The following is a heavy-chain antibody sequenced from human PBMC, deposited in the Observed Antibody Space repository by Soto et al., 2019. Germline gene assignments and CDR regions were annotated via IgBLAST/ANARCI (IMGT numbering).Heavy chain of an antibody. J-gene: IGHJ6*02. CDR3: ASRRSLRFLEWLPPDV. CDR1: GYTFTSYA. CDR2: INAGNGNT. Sequence: ASVKVSCKASGYTFTSYAMHWVRQAPGQRLEWMGWINAGNGNTKYSQKFQGRVTITRDTSASTAYMELSSLRSEDTAVYYCASRRSLRFLEWLPPDVWGQGTTVTVSS. V-gene: IGHV1-3*01. D-gene: IGHD3-3*01.